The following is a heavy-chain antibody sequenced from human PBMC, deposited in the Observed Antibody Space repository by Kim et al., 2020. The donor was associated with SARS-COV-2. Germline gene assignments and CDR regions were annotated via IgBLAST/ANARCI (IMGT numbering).Heavy chain of an antibody. J-gene: IGHJ4*02. CDR3: ARGPNYRPFDY. CDR1: GFTFSSYE. V-gene: IGHV3-48*03. Sequence: GGSLRLSCTASGFTFSSYEMNWVRQAPWKGLEWVSYIIGSGTTIYYADSVRGRFTISRDNDTNSLFLQLNSLRAEDTAVYYCARGPNYRPFDYWGQGTLVTVSS. D-gene: IGHD4-4*01. CDR2: IIGSGTTI.